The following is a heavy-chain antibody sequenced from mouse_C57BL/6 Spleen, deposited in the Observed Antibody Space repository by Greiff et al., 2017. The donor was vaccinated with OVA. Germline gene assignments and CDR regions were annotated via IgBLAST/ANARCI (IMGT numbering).Heavy chain of an antibody. CDR1: GFSLTSYG. CDR3: AKKGSTVVATDFDV. J-gene: IGHJ1*03. CDR2: IWRGGST. V-gene: IGHV2-5*01. D-gene: IGHD1-1*01. Sequence: VQLQQSGPGLVQPSQSLSITCTVSGFSLTSYGVHWVRQSPGKGLEWLGVIWRGGSTDYNAAFMSRLSITKDNSKSQVFFKMNSLQADDTAIYYCAKKGSTVVATDFDVWGTGTTVTVSS.